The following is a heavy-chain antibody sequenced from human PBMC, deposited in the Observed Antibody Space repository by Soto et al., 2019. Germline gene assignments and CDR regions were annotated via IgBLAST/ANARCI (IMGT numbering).Heavy chain of an antibody. CDR1: GGTFSSYA. J-gene: IGHJ4*02. D-gene: IGHD3-9*01. V-gene: IGHV1-69*13. CDR2: IIPIFGTA. Sequence: SVXVSCXXSGGTFSSYAIRWVRQAPGQGLEWRGGIIPIFGTANYAQKFQGRVTITADESTSTAYMELSSLRSEDTAVYYCARVPVPYDSNGYFDYWGQGTLVTVSS. CDR3: ARVPVPYDSNGYFDY.